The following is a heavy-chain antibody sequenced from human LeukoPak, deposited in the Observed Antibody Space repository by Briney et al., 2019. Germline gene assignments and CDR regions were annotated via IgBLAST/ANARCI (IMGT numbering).Heavy chain of an antibody. Sequence: PGGSLRLSCAASGFTFSSYAMSWVRQAPGKGLEWVSFIRYDGSNKDYADSVKGRFTISRDNAKNSLYLQMNSLRAEDTAVYYCARGRYSSSWYGDYWGQGTLVTVSS. J-gene: IGHJ4*02. D-gene: IGHD6-13*01. CDR2: IRYDGSNK. CDR3: ARGRYSSSWYGDY. V-gene: IGHV3-30*02. CDR1: GFTFSSYA.